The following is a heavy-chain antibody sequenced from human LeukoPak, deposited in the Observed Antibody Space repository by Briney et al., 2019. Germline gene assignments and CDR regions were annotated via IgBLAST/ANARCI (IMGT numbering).Heavy chain of an antibody. Sequence: PWGSLRLSCAASGFTFSSYSMNWVRQAPGKGLEWVSSISSSSSYIYYADSVKGRFTISRDNAKNLLYLQMNSLRAEDTAVYYCARRAIKRAFDIWGQGTMVTVSS. CDR3: ARRAIKRAFDI. CDR2: ISSSSSYI. V-gene: IGHV3-21*01. CDR1: GFTFSSYS. J-gene: IGHJ3*02.